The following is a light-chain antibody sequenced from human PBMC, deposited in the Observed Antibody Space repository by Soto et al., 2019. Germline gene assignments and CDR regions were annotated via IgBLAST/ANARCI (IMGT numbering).Light chain of an antibody. CDR2: GAS. V-gene: IGKV3-20*01. CDR1: HSVSSTY. J-gene: IGKJ2*01. Sequence: EIVLTQSPGTLSLSPGERATLSCRAIHSVSSTYLAWYQQKPGQAPRLLIYGASSRATGIPDRFSGSGARTDVTLTISRLEPEDVAVYYCQQYGSSPPYTFGQGTKLEIK. CDR3: QQYGSSPPYT.